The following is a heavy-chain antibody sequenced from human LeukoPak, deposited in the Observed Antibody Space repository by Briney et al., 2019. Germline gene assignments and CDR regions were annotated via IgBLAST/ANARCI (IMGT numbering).Heavy chain of an antibody. D-gene: IGHD4/OR15-4a*01. CDR2: ISGGGDTT. Sequence: PGGSLRLSCSASGFSFSSYTMTWVRQAPGKGPEWVSIISGGGDTTFYTDSVKGRVTISRDNAKNSLYLQMNSLRAEDTAVYYCARVFGAGYSDYWGQGTLVAVSP. J-gene: IGHJ4*02. V-gene: IGHV3-48*04. CDR3: ARVFGAGYSDY. CDR1: GFSFSSYT.